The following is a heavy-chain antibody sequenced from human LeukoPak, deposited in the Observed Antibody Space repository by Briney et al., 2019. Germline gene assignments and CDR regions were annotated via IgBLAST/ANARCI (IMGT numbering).Heavy chain of an antibody. CDR2: ISYDGSNK. Sequence: QPGRSLRLSCAASGFTFSSYGMHWVRQAPGKGLEWVAVISYDGSNKYYADSVKGRFTISRDNSKNTLYLQMNSLRAEDTAVYYCARDRRGYSYGYDYWGQGTLVTVSS. CDR1: GFTFSSYG. D-gene: IGHD5-18*01. J-gene: IGHJ4*02. V-gene: IGHV3-30*03. CDR3: ARDRRGYSYGYDY.